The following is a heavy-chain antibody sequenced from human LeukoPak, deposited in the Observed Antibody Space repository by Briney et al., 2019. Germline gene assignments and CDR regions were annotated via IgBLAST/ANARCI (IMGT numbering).Heavy chain of an antibody. CDR3: ASTLLGELSFYPGPYYFDY. CDR2: INHSGST. J-gene: IGHJ4*02. V-gene: IGHV4-34*01. Sequence: SETLSLTCAVYGGSFSGYYWSWIRQPPGKGLEWIGEINHSGSTNYNPSLKSRVTISVDTSKNQFSLKLSSVTAADTAVYYCASTLLGELSFYPGPYYFDYWGQGTLVTVSS. D-gene: IGHD3-16*02. CDR1: GGSFSGYY.